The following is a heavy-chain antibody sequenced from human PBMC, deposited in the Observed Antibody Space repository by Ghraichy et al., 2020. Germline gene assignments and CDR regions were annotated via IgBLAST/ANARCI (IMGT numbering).Heavy chain of an antibody. Sequence: GSLRLSCAASGFTFSSDAMSWVRQAPGKGLEWVSAITGDGGGTYYADSVKGRFTISRDNSKNTLYLQMNSLRAEDTALYYCAKKYCSTSSCYVFAFDIWGQGTMVTVSS. CDR2: ITGDGGGT. J-gene: IGHJ3*02. CDR3: AKKYCSTSSCYVFAFDI. V-gene: IGHV3-23*01. CDR1: GFTFSSDA. D-gene: IGHD2-2*01.